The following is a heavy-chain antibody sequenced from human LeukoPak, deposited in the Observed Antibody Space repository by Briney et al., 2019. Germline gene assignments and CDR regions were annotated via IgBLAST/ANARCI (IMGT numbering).Heavy chain of an antibody. CDR2: IIPLFGIP. V-gene: IGHV1-69*05. CDR1: GGTFSTST. J-gene: IGHJ5*02. D-gene: IGHD2-15*01. CDR3: ARSPVDYCSGGSCYNTWFDP. Sequence: SVKVSCKASGGTFSTSTINWVRQAPGQGLEWMGGIIPLFGIPNYAQKFQGTVTITKDESTSTAYMELSSLRSEDTAVYYCARSPVDYCSGGSCYNTWFDPWGQGTLVTVSS.